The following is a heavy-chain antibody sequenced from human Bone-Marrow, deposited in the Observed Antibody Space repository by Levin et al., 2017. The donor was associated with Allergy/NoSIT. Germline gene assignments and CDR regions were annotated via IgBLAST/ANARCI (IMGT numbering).Heavy chain of an antibody. J-gene: IGHJ4*02. D-gene: IGHD2-2*01. CDR3: ARLIYCSSTSCYAPYYFDY. CDR2: INHSGST. V-gene: IGHV4-34*01. CDR1: GGSFSGYY. Sequence: SETLSLTCAVYGGSFSGYYWSWIRQPPGKGLEWIGEINHSGSTNYNPSLKSRVTISVDTSKNQFSLKLSSVTAADTAVYYCARLIYCSSTSCYAPYYFDYWGQGTLVTVSS.